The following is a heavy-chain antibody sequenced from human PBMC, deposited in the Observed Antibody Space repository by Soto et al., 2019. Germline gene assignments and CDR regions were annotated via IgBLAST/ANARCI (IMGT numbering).Heavy chain of an antibody. J-gene: IGHJ4*02. V-gene: IGHV1-69*13. CDR2: IIPIFGTA. Sequence: SVKVSCKASGGTFSSYAIIWVRQAPGQGLEWMGGIIPIFGTANYAQKFQGRVTITADESTSTAYMELSSLRSEDTAVYYCASYYDSSGYFPEFRSLDYWGQGTLVTGSS. CDR1: GGTFSSYA. D-gene: IGHD3-22*01. CDR3: ASYYDSSGYFPEFRSLDY.